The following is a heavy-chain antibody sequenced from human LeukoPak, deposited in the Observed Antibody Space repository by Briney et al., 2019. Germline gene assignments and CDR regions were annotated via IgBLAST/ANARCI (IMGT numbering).Heavy chain of an antibody. J-gene: IGHJ6*03. D-gene: IGHD4-11*01. CDR3: ARVVYSSYYYYYYMDV. V-gene: IGHV4-30-4*08. Sequence: SQTLSLTCTVSGGSISSCDYYWSWIRQPPGKGLEWIGYIYYSGSTYYNPSLKSRVTISVDTSKNQFSLKLSSVTAADTAVYYCARVVYSSYYYYYYMDVWGKGTTVTVSS. CDR2: IYYSGST. CDR1: GGSISSCDYY.